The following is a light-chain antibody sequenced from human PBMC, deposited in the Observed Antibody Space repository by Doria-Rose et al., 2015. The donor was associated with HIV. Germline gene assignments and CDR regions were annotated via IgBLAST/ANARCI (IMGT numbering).Light chain of an antibody. CDR1: QSFSSTY. CDR3: HQYGTSWT. V-gene: IGKV3-20*01. Sequence: DIVMTQSSGTLSLSPGERATLSCRASQSFSSTYLAWYQQKPGQAPSLLIYDGSTRATDIPDRFSASGSGTDFTLTINRLEPEDSALYYCHQYGTSWTFGQGTKVEI. J-gene: IGKJ1*01. CDR2: DGS.